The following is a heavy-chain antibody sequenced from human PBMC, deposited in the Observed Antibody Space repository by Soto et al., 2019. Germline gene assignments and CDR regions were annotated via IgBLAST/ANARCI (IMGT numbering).Heavy chain of an antibody. CDR1: GGSISSGGYY. D-gene: IGHD5-12*01. Sequence: QVQLQESGPGLVKPSQTLSLTCTVSGGSISSGGYYWSWIRQHPGKGLEWIGYIYYSGSTYYNPSLQSRVTISVDTSKNQFSLKLSSVTAADTAVYYCARQIVATTTGYYYYYGMDVWGQGTTVTVSS. J-gene: IGHJ6*02. CDR2: IYYSGST. CDR3: ARQIVATTTGYYYYYGMDV. V-gene: IGHV4-31*03.